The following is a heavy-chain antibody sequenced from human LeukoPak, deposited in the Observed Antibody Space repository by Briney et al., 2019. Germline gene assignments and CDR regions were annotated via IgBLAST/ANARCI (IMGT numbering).Heavy chain of an antibody. CDR3: ARWGSITTARFDY. CDR2: IYTSGST. CDR1: GGSISSYY. V-gene: IGHV4-4*09. J-gene: IGHJ4*02. D-gene: IGHD3-16*01. Sequence: SETLSLTCTVSGGSISSYYWSWIRQPPGKGLEWIGYIYTSGSTNYNPSLKSRVTISVDTSKNQFSLELSSVTAADTAVYYCARWGSITTARFDYWGQGTLVTVSS.